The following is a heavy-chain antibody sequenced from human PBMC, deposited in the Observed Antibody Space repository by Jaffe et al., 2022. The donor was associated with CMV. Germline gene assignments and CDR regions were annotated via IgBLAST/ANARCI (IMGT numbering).Heavy chain of an antibody. Sequence: QVQLQQWGAGLLKPSETLSLTCAVYGGSFSGYYWSWIRQPPGKGLEWIGEINHSGSTNYNPSLKSRVTISVDTSKNQFSLKLSSVTAADTAVYYCARIAAAGIKGHYNWFDPWGQGTLVTVSS. CDR2: INHSGST. CDR3: ARIAAAGIKGHYNWFDP. D-gene: IGHD6-13*01. V-gene: IGHV4-34*01. CDR1: GGSFSGYY. J-gene: IGHJ5*02.